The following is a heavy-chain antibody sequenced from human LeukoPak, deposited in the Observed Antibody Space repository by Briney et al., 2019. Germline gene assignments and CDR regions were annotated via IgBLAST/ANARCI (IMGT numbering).Heavy chain of an antibody. J-gene: IGHJ3*02. CDR2: IYYSGST. D-gene: IGHD3-10*01. CDR1: GGSISSYY. Sequence: SETLSLTCTVSGGSISSYYWSWIRQPPGKGLEWIGYIYYSGSTNYNPSLKSRVTISVDTSKNQFSLKLSSVTAADTAVYYCTGYVSDAFDIWGQGKMVTVSS. CDR3: TGYVSDAFDI. V-gene: IGHV4-59*01.